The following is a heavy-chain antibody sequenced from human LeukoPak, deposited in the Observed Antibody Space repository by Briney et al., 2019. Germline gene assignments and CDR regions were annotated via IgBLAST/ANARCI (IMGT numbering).Heavy chain of an antibody. D-gene: IGHD6-19*01. CDR2: ISWNSGSI. J-gene: IGHJ4*02. CDR1: EFNFDDYA. V-gene: IGHV3-9*01. CDR3: VRDIRPYSSGLFDF. Sequence: GGSLRLSCAGSEFNFDDYAMHWVRQVAGKGLEWISGISWNSGSIGYADSVEGRFTISRDNTKNFLYLQMKNLRVADTALYFCVRDIRPYSSGLFDFWGQGTQVTVSS.